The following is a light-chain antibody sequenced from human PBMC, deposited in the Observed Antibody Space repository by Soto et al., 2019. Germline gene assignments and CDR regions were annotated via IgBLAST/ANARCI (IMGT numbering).Light chain of an antibody. CDR1: NSDVGSYFL. V-gene: IGLV2-23*01. J-gene: IGLJ1*01. CDR2: EGS. Sequence: QSVLTQPASVAGSPGQSITISCTGTNSDVGSYFLVSWYQQHPGKAPKRMIYEGSKRPSGISNRFSGSKSGNAASLTISGVEAEDEAEYSCCSYAGSSPYVFGTGTKLTVL. CDR3: CSYAGSSPYV.